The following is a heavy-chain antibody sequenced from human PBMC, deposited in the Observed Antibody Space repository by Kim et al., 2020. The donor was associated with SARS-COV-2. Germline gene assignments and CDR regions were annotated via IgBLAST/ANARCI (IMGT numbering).Heavy chain of an antibody. CDR1: GYTFTSYY. J-gene: IGHJ5*02. CDR2: INPSGGST. CDR3: ARDRGGYYYDSSGYFPYNWFDP. V-gene: IGHV1-46*01. D-gene: IGHD3-22*01. Sequence: ASVKVSCKASGYTFTSYYMHWVRQAPGQGLEWMGIINPSGGSTSYAQKFQGRVTMTRDTSTSTVYMELSSLRSEDTAVYYCARDRGGYYYDSSGYFPYNWFDPWGQGTLVTVSS.